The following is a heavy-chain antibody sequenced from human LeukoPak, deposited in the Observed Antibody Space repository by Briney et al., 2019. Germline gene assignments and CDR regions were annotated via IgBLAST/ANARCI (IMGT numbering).Heavy chain of an antibody. V-gene: IGHV3-33*08. CDR1: GFTFSSYG. CDR2: IWYDGSNK. CDR3: ARVQTPLRAFFGETGMDV. D-gene: IGHD3-10*01. J-gene: IGHJ6*02. Sequence: GGSLRLSCAASGFTFSSYGMHWVRQAPGKGLEWVAVIWYDGSNKYYADSVKGRFTISRDNSKNTLYLQMNSLRAEDTAVYYCARVQTPLRAFFGETGMDVWGQGTTVTVSS.